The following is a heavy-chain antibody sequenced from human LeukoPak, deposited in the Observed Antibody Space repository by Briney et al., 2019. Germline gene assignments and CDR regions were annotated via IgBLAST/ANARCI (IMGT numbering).Heavy chain of an antibody. CDR1: GFTVSDNY. Sequence: GGSLRLSCAASGFTVSDNYMSWVRQAPGKGLEWVSVIYSGGFTYYADSVKGRFTISRDNSNNTLYLQMNSLRAEDTAVYYCAKTGNPPTGDYWGQGTLVSVSS. J-gene: IGHJ4*02. D-gene: IGHD1-1*01. V-gene: IGHV3-53*01. CDR2: IYSGGFT. CDR3: AKTGNPPTGDY.